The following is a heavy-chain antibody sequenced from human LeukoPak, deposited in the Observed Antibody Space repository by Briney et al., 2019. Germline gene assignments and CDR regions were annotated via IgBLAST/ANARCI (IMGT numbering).Heavy chain of an antibody. CDR2: MNPNSGNT. V-gene: IGHV1-8*01. CDR1: GYTFTSYD. Sequence: ASVKVSCKASGYTFTSYDINWVRQATGQGLEWMGWMNPNSGNTGYAQKFQGRVTMTRSTSISTAYMELSSLRSEDTAVYYCAREFYCSSTSCYAYYYYGMDVWGQGTTVTVSS. J-gene: IGHJ6*02. CDR3: AREFYCSSTSCYAYYYYGMDV. D-gene: IGHD2-2*01.